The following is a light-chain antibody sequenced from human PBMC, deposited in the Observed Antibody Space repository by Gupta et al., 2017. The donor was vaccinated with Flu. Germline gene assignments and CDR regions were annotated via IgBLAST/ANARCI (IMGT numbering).Light chain of an antibody. CDR2: DDS. V-gene: IGLV3-21*02. CDR1: NIGSKT. J-gene: IGLJ1*01. Sequence: SYVLTQPPSVSVAPGQTARITCGGNNIGSKTVHWYQQKPGQAPVLVVYDDSDRPSGIPDRFSGSNSGNTATLSISGVEAGDEADYYCQVRDTLGDLLFGPGTKVSVL. CDR3: QVRDTLGDLL.